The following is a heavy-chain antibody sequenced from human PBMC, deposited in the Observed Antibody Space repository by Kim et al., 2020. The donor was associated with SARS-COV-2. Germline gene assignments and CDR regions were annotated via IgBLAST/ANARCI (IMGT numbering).Heavy chain of an antibody. Sequence: GGSLRLSCAASGFTFSSYNMNWVRQAPGKGLECVSSISSSGSYIYYADSVKGRFTTSRDNANNSLSLQMNSLRAEDTAVYYCARVCTSCRNVYYYYGMDVWGQGTTVTVSS. D-gene: IGHD2-2*01. CDR1: GFTFSSYN. V-gene: IGHV3-21*01. CDR3: ARVCTSCRNVYYYYGMDV. J-gene: IGHJ6*02. CDR2: ISSSGSYI.